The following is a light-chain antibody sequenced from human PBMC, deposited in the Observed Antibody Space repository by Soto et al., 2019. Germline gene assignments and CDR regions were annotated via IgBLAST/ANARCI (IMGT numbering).Light chain of an antibody. CDR2: GAS. Sequence: EIVLTQSPAILSLSPGERATLSCRASQSVSSSLAWYQQKPGQAPRLLIYGASTRATGIPARFSGSGSGTYFTLTISSLQSEDFALYYCQQYNDWPITFGQGTRLEIK. CDR3: QQYNDWPIT. V-gene: IGKV3-15*01. J-gene: IGKJ5*01. CDR1: QSVSSS.